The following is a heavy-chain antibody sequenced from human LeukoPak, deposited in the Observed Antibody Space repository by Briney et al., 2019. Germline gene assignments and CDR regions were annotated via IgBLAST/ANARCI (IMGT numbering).Heavy chain of an antibody. Sequence: PGRSLRLSCAASGFTFSDYYMSWVRQAPGKGLEWVGFIRSNTYSGTTEYAASVKGRFTISRDDSTSISYLQMNSLKPEDTPVYYCSRPDFYGSRSPISLHVWGKGPTVPVSS. J-gene: IGHJ6*04. D-gene: IGHD3-10*01. CDR1: GFTFSDYY. CDR2: IRSNTYSGTT. CDR3: SRPDFYGSRSPISLHV. V-gene: IGHV3-49*04.